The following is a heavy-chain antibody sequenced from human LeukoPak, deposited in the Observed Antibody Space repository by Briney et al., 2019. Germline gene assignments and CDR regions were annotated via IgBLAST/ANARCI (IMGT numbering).Heavy chain of an antibody. D-gene: IGHD6-13*01. CDR3: ARDSGNSRTYSSSYHAFDI. Sequence: ASVKVSCKASGGTFSSYAISWVRQAPGQGLEWMGGIIPIIGTANYAQKFQGRVTITADKSTSTAYMELSSLRSEDTAVYYCARDSGNSRTYSSSYHAFDIRGQGTMVTVSS. CDR2: IIPIIGTA. CDR1: GGTFSSYA. V-gene: IGHV1-69*06. J-gene: IGHJ3*02.